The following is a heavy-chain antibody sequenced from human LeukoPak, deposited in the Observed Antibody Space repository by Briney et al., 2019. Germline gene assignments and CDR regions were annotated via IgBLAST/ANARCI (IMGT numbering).Heavy chain of an antibody. D-gene: IGHD5-12*01. CDR1: GGTFSSYA. J-gene: IGHJ5*02. CDR3: ARDARGYSGYDDFNWFDP. Sequence: WASVKVSCKASGGTFSSYAISWVRQAPGQGLEWMGGIISIFGTANYAQKFQGRVTITADESTSTAYMELSSLRSEDTAVYYCARDARGYSGYDDFNWFDPWGQGTLVTVSS. V-gene: IGHV1-69*13. CDR2: IISIFGTA.